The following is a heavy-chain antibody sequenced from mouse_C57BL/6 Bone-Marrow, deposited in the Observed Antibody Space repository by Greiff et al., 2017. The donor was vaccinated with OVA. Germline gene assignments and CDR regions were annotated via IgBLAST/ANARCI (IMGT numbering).Heavy chain of an antibody. J-gene: IGHJ3*01. V-gene: IGHV5-16*01. Sequence: EVHLVESEGGLVQPGSSMKLSCTASGFTFSDYYMAWVRQVPEKGLEWVANINYDGSSTYYLDSLKSRFIISRDNAKNILYLQMSSLKSEDTATYYCARGPYYYGSSYFSWFAYWGQGTLVTVSA. CDR2: INYDGSST. CDR1: GFTFSDYY. CDR3: ARGPYYYGSSYFSWFAY. D-gene: IGHD1-1*01.